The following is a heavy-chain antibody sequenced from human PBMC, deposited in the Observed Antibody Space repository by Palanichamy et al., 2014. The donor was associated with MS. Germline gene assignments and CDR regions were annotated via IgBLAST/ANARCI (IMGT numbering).Heavy chain of an antibody. V-gene: IGHV2-5*02. D-gene: IGHD2-15*01. CDR1: GFSLSTNGVG. J-gene: IGHJ3*02. Sequence: QITLKESGPTLVKPTQTLTLTCTFSGFSLSTNGVGVGWIRQPPGKALEWLAVIYWDDDKRYRPSLKSSLTITKDTSKNQVVLTMTNMDPVDTATYYCAHLSGGSCYNGPCGFDIWGQGTMVTVSS. CDR2: IYWDDDK. CDR3: AHLSGGSCYNGPCGFDI.